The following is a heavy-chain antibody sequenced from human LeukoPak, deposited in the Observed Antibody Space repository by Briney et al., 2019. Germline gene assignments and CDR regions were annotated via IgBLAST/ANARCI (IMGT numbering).Heavy chain of an antibody. D-gene: IGHD4-11*01. Sequence: QPGGSLRLSCVASGDTLIGYGMNWVRQAPGKGLEWISSISSSTTTTYYADSVRGRFTISRDSAKNSLYLRMNSLRAEDTAIYYCARGYSNPPLEYWGQGTPVTVSS. CDR3: ARGYSNPPLEY. J-gene: IGHJ4*02. CDR2: ISSSTTTT. V-gene: IGHV3-48*01. CDR1: GDTLIGYG.